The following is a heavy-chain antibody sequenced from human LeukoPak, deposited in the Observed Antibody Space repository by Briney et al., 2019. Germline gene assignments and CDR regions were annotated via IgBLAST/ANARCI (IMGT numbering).Heavy chain of an antibody. CDR2: ISSSGVST. D-gene: IGHD6-13*01. Sequence: GRSLRLSCAASGFTFRSYAMSWVRQAPGKGLEWVSTISSSGVSTYYADSVKGRFTISRDNSKNTLHLQMNSLRVEDTAVYYCASTAGFSSSWYDQGYSVWGQGTLVTVSS. J-gene: IGHJ4*02. V-gene: IGHV3-23*01. CDR3: ASTAGFSSSWYDQGYSV. CDR1: GFTFRSYA.